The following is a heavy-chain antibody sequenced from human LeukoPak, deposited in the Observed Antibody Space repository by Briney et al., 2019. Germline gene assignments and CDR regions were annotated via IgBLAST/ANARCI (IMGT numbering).Heavy chain of an antibody. CDR2: ISGSGGST. CDR3: GKGGRDILVKPAAVHS. V-gene: IGHV3-23*01. CDR1: GFTFSSFA. J-gene: IGHJ4*02. Sequence: HPGGSLRLSCAASGFTFSSFAMNWVRQAPGKGLEWVSDISGSGGSTHYADSVKGRFTISRDNSRNTLYLQMNSLRADDTAFYYCGKGGRDILVKPAAVHSWGQGTLVTVSS. D-gene: IGHD2-2*01.